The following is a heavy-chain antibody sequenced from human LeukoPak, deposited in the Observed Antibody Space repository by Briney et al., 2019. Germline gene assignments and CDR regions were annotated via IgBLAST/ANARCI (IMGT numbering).Heavy chain of an antibody. D-gene: IGHD3-10*01. V-gene: IGHV1-24*01. J-gene: IGHJ6*02. CDR3: ARDLPKDGSGSYAYYYYYGMDV. Sequence: ASVKVSCKVSGYTLTELSMHWVRQAPGKGLEWMGGIDTEDGETIYAQKFQGRVTMTEDTSTDTAYMELSRLRSEDTAVYYCARDLPKDGSGSYAYYYYYGMDVWGQGTTVTVSS. CDR2: IDTEDGET. CDR1: GYTLTELS.